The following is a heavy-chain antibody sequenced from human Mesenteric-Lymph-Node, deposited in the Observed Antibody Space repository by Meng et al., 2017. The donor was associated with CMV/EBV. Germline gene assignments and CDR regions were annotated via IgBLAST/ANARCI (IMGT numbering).Heavy chain of an antibody. CDR2: ISVSGGTT. CDR3: TAASSRDYHAFHF. Sequence: CAASGFTFSSYAMTWVRQAPGRGLEWVSSISVSGGTTNSADSVKGRFTISRDNTKDTLYVQMDSLRVEDTAIYYCTAASSRDYHAFHFWGQGTLVTVSS. CDR1: GFTFSSYA. D-gene: IGHD2-2*01. J-gene: IGHJ4*02. V-gene: IGHV3-23*01.